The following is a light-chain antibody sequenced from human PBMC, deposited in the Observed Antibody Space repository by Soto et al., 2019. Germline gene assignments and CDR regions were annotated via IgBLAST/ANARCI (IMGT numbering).Light chain of an antibody. CDR3: SSDAGDHNYV. J-gene: IGLJ1*01. CDR2: ELA. Sequence: QPFLTQPSSASGSPGQSVTIPCTGTSSDVGAYDHVSWYQQHPGKAPKLIIYELAKRPAGVPDRFSGSKSGNTASLTVSGLQAEDEADYFCSSDAGDHNYVFGTGTKVTVL. CDR1: SSDVGAYDH. V-gene: IGLV2-8*01.